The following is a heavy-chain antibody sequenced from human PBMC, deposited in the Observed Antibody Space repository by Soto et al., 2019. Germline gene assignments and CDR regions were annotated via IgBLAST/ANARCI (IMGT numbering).Heavy chain of an antibody. V-gene: IGHV4-31*03. CDR2: IYYSGST. CDR1: GGSISSGGYY. J-gene: IGHJ5*02. D-gene: IGHD4-17*01. CDR3: ARGTTVTTGNWFDP. Sequence: QVQLQVSGPGLVKPSQTLSLTCTVSGGSISSGGYYWSWIRQHPGKGLEWIGYIYYSGSTYYNPSLKSRVTISVDTSKNQFSLKLSSVTAADTAVYYCARGTTVTTGNWFDPWGQGTLVTVSS.